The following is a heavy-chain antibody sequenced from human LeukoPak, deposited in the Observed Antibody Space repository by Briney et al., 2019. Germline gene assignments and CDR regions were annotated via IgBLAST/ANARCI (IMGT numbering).Heavy chain of an antibody. CDR1: GGTFSSYA. CDR2: IIPILGIA. V-gene: IGHV1-69*04. D-gene: IGHD3-9*01. CDR3: ARISGTHPVLTG. J-gene: IGHJ4*02. Sequence: GASVKVSCKASGGTFSSYAISWVRQAPGQWLEWMGRIIPILGIANYAQKFQGRVTITADKSTSTAYMELSSLRSEDTAVYYCARISGTHPVLTGWGQGTLVTVSS.